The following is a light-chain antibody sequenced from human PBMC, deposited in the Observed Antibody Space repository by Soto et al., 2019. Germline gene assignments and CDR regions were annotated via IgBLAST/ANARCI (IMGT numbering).Light chain of an antibody. V-gene: IGKV3-15*01. CDR1: QTIHNS. Sequence: EIVLTHSPGTLTGPRGDRSTLSCRASQTIHNSLAWYQQKPGQPPRLLIYGASSMATGVPARFSGSGSGTEFTLTISSLQPEDFAAYYCQQCYTTPLTFGEGTKVDIK. J-gene: IGKJ4*02. CDR3: QQCYTTPLT. CDR2: GAS.